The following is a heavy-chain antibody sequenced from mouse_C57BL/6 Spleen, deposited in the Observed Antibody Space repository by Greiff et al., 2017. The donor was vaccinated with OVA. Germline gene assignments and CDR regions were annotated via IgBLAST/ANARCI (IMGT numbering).Heavy chain of an antibody. CDR1: GYTFTDYN. CDR3: ARTAAQATWVAY. D-gene: IGHD3-2*02. CDR2: INPNNGGT. V-gene: IGHV1-22*01. Sequence: VQLQQSGPELVKPGASVKMSCKASGYTFTDYNMHWVKQSHGKSLEWIGYINPNNGGTSYNQKFKGKATLTVNKSSSTAYMELRSLTSEDSAVYYCARTAAQATWVAYWGQGTLVTVSA. J-gene: IGHJ3*01.